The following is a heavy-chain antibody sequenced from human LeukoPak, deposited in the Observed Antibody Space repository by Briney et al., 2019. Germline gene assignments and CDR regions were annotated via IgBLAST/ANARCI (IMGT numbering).Heavy chain of an antibody. D-gene: IGHD5-12*01. J-gene: IGHJ4*02. CDR2: IKEDGGQK. V-gene: IGHV3-7*04. CDR3: ARVSTHYDLDFFDF. CDR1: GFTISNYW. Sequence: PGGSLRLSCAASGFTISNYWMTWVRQAPGKGLQWVANIKEDGGQKYYVDSVKGRFTISRDNPKNSLYLHLSRLRAEDTAVYFCARVSTHYDLDFFDFWGQGTLLTVSS.